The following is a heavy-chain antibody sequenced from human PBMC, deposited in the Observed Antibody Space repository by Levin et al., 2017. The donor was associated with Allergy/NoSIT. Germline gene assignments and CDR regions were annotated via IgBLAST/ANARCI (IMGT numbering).Heavy chain of an antibody. V-gene: IGHV3-33*01. J-gene: IGHJ1*01. CDR2: IWNDGSDK. Sequence: GGSLRLSCAASGFTFSTFGMHWVRQAPGKGLEWVAFIWNDGSDKYYADSVRGRFTISRDNSRNTLYLHVNSLRAEDTALYCGARDGDSGTYATGGLQHWGQGTLVTVSS. D-gene: IGHD1-26*01. CDR3: ARDGDSGTYATGGLQH. CDR1: GFTFSTFG.